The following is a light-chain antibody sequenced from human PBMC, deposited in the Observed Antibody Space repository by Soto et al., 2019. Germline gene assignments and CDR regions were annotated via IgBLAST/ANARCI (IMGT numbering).Light chain of an antibody. CDR3: SSYTSSSTLSV. CDR1: SSDVGGYNY. Sequence: QSALTQPASVSGSPGQSITISCTGTSSDVGGYNYVSWYQQHPGKAPNLMIYEVSNRPSGVSHRFSGSKSGNTASLTISGLQAEDEDDYYCSSYTSSSTLSVFGTGTKLTVL. J-gene: IGLJ1*01. V-gene: IGLV2-14*01. CDR2: EVS.